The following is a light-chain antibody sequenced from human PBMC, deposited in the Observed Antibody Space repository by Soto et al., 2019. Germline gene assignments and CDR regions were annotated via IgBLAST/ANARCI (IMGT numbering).Light chain of an antibody. J-gene: IGKJ1*01. CDR3: QQRTNWPRT. Sequence: EIVLTQSPATLSLSPGERATLSCRASQSVSNSLAWYQQKPGQAPRLLIYDASNRATGIPARFSGSGSGTDFTLTVGSLEPEDFAVYYWQQRTNWPRTFGQGTKVEIK. V-gene: IGKV3-11*01. CDR1: QSVSNS. CDR2: DAS.